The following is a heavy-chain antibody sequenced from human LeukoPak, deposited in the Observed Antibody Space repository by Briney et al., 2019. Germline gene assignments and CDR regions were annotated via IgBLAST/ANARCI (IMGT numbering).Heavy chain of an antibody. Sequence: ASVKVSCKASGYTSTSYGISWVRQAPGQGLEWMGWISAYNGNTNYAQKLQGRVTMTTDTSTSTAYMELRSLRSDDTAVYYCARDQYYGSGSYGMDVWGQGTTVTVSS. CDR1: GYTSTSYG. CDR3: ARDQYYGSGSYGMDV. D-gene: IGHD3-10*01. CDR2: ISAYNGNT. V-gene: IGHV1-18*01. J-gene: IGHJ6*02.